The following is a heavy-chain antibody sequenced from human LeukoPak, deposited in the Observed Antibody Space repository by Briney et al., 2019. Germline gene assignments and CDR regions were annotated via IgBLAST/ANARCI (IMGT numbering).Heavy chain of an antibody. Sequence: GGSLRLSCAASGFTFSSYSMNWVRQAPGKGLEWVSYISSSSSTIYYADSVKGRFTISRDNAKDSLYLQMNSLRDEDTAVYYCARVGPLWFGELFTPLPYYYYYGMDVWGQGTTVTVSS. J-gene: IGHJ6*02. V-gene: IGHV3-48*02. CDR1: GFTFSSYS. CDR2: ISSSSSTI. CDR3: ARVGPLWFGELFTPLPYYYYYGMDV. D-gene: IGHD3-10*01.